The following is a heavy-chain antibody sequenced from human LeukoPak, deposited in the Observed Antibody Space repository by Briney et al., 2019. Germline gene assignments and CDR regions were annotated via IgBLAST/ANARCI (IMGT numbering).Heavy chain of an antibody. D-gene: IGHD3-22*01. CDR1: GFTFSSYG. V-gene: IGHV3-33*01. J-gene: IGHJ4*02. CDR3: ARVTKGYYDSSGYRDY. CDR2: IWYDGSNK. Sequence: PGGSLRLSCAASGFTFSSYGMHWVRQAPGKGLEWVAVIWYDGSNKYYADSVKGRFTISRDNSKNTLYLQMNSLRAEDTAVYYCARVTKGYYDSSGYRDYWGQGTLVTVSS.